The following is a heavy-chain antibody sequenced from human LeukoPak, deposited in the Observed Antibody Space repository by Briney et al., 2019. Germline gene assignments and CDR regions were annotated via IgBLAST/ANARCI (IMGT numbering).Heavy chain of an antibody. CDR1: GFTFSSYT. CDR3: AKKGPYSSCWYGDY. CDR2: ISGSGGST. Sequence: GGSLRLSCAASGFTFSSYTMSWVRQAPGKGLEWVSAISGSGGSTYYEDSVKGRFTISRDNSKNTLYLQMNSLRAEDTAVYYCAKKGPYSSCWYGDYWGQGTLVTVSS. V-gene: IGHV3-23*01. J-gene: IGHJ4*02. D-gene: IGHD6-19*01.